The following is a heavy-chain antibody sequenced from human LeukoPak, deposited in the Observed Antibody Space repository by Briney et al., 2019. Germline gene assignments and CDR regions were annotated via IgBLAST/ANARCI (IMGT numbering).Heavy chain of an antibody. CDR1: GFSVSNNY. J-gene: IGHJ4*02. V-gene: IGHV3-66*02. CDR2: IYSGGST. D-gene: IGHD2-15*01. Sequence: GGSLRLSCAASGFSVSNNYMSWVRQAPGKGLEWVSSIYSGGSTYYADSVKGRFPISRGNSRNTLYLQMNSLRAEDTAVYYCARDHTLDYWGQGTLVTVSS. CDR3: ARDHTLDY.